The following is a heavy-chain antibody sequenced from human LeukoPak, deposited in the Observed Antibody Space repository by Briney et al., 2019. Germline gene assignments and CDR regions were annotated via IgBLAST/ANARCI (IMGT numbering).Heavy chain of an antibody. J-gene: IGHJ4*02. CDR2: INADNGNT. Sequence: SVKVSCKTSGYTFTTYSISWVRQAPGQGLEWMGWINADNGNTRHAQKFKGRVTMTTDTSTRTAYMEMRSLGFDDTALYYCARDADGSGTMLDYWGQGTLVTVSS. V-gene: IGHV1-18*01. CDR1: GYTFTTYS. D-gene: IGHD3-10*01. CDR3: ARDADGSGTMLDY.